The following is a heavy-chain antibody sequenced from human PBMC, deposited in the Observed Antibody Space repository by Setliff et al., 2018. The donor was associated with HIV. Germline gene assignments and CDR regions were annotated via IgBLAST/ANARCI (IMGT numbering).Heavy chain of an antibody. J-gene: IGHJ4*02. D-gene: IGHD3-16*01. CDR3: ARDAKGGIDY. Sequence: PGGSLSLSCAASGFTFSNYAMHWVRQAPGKGLECVSLMSYDGSNIYYADSVKGRFTISRDNSKNTLYLQMNSLRVEDTATYYCARDAKGGIDYWGQGTLVTVSS. CDR2: MSYDGSNI. V-gene: IGHV3-30*04. CDR1: GFTFSNYA.